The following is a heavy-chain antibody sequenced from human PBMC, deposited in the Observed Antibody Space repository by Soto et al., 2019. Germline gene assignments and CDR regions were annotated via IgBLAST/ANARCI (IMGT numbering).Heavy chain of an antibody. V-gene: IGHV4-59*08. CDR1: GGSISSYY. CDR2: IYYSGST. CDR3: ARHTCSGGSCYSGWFDP. D-gene: IGHD2-15*01. Sequence: SETLSLTCTVSGGSISSYYWSWIRQPPGKGLEWIGYIYYSGSTNYNPSLKSRVTISVDTSKNQFSLKLSSVTAADTAVYYCARHTCSGGSCYSGWFDPWGQGTLVTVSS. J-gene: IGHJ5*02.